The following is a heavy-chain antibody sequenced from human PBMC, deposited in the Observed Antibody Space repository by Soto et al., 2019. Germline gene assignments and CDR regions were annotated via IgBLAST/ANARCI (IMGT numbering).Heavy chain of an antibody. V-gene: IGHV1-69*01. CDR3: ARASKSGYRRGGWFDP. Sequence: QVQLVQSGAEVKKPGSSVKVSCKASGGTFSSYAITWVRQAPGQGLEWMGGIIPIFGTANYAQKYQGRVRITADEPKCTAYMELRSLRSGDTAVYYCARASKSGYRRGGWFDPWGQGTLVTVSS. CDR1: GGTFSSYA. J-gene: IGHJ5*02. D-gene: IGHD3-3*01. CDR2: IIPIFGTA.